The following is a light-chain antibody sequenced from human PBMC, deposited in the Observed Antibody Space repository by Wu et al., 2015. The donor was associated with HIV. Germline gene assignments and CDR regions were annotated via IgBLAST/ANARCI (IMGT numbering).Light chain of an antibody. Sequence: EIVMTQSPATLSVSPGERATLSCRASQSVSSNLAWYQQKPGQAPRLLIYGASTRATGIPARFSGSGSGTEFTLTISSMQSEDFAVYYCQRYNNWPPLTFGGGTKVEIE. CDR1: QSVSSN. CDR3: QRYNNWPPLT. V-gene: IGKV3-15*01. J-gene: IGKJ4*01. CDR2: GAS.